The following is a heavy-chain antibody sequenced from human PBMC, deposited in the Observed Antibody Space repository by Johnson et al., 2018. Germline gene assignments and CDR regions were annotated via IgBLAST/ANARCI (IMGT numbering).Heavy chain of an antibody. J-gene: IGHJ3*02. CDR2: ISSSSSYI. D-gene: IGHD3-16*01. V-gene: IGHV3-21*01. CDR3: ARVGGAFDAFDI. Sequence: VQLVQSGGGLVKPGGSLRLSCAASGFTFSSYSMNWVRQAPGKGLEWVSSISSSSSYIYYADSVKGRCTISRDNAKNSLHRQMNRLRAEDTAVYYCARVGGAFDAFDIWGQGTMVTVSS. CDR1: GFTFSSYS.